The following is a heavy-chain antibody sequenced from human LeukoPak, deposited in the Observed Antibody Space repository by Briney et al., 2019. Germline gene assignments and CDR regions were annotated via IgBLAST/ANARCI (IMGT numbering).Heavy chain of an antibody. J-gene: IGHJ4*02. CDR3: ANNEARAMALCLN. V-gene: IGHV3-21*04. Sequence: PGGSLRLSCAASGFTFSSYSMNWVRQAPGKGLEWVSSISSSSSYIYYADSVKGRFTISRDNAKNSLYLQMNSLRAEDTAVYYCANNEARAMALCLNWGQGTLVIVSS. D-gene: IGHD5-18*01. CDR2: ISSSSSYI. CDR1: GFTFSSYS.